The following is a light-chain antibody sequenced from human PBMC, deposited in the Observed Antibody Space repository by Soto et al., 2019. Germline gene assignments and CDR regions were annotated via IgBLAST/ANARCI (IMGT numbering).Light chain of an antibody. CDR3: QQYGYSPGLA. V-gene: IGKV3-20*01. Sequence: EIVMTQSPATLSVSPGERATLSCRASQSVSSNLAWYQQKPGQAPRLLIYGASTRATDVPDRFSGSGSGTDFTLTISRLEPEDFAVYYCQQYGYSPGLAVGGGSKVEI. CDR1: QSVSSN. CDR2: GAS. J-gene: IGKJ4*01.